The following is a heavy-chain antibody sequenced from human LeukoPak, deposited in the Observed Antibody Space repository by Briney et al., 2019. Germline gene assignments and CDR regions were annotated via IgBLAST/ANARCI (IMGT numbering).Heavy chain of an antibody. Sequence: SETLSLTCTVSGGSISSYYWSWIRQPPGKGLEWIGYIYYSGSTNYNPSLKSRVTISVDTSKNQFSLKLSSVTAADTAVYYCARVRYGQNTGAFDIWGQRTMVTVSS. V-gene: IGHV4-59*01. CDR1: GGSISSYY. CDR3: ARVRYGQNTGAFDI. J-gene: IGHJ3*02. D-gene: IGHD4-17*01. CDR2: IYYSGST.